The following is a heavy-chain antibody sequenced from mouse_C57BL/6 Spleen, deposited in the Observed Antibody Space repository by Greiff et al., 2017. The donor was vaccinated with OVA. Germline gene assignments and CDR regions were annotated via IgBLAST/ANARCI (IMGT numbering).Heavy chain of an antibody. CDR1: GYTFTSYW. J-gene: IGHJ1*03. CDR3: ERSSIYDDYDGYFDV. Sequence: VQLQQPGAELVKPGASVKLSCKASGYTFTSYWMHWVKQRPGRGLEWIGRIDPNSGGTKYNEKFKSKATLTVDKPSSTAYMQLSSLTSEDSAVYYCERSSIYDDYDGYFDVWGTGTTVTVSS. CDR2: IDPNSGGT. D-gene: IGHD2-4*01. V-gene: IGHV1-72*01.